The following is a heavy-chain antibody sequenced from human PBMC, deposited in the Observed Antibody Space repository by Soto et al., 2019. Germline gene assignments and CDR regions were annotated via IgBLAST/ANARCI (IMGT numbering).Heavy chain of an antibody. J-gene: IGHJ4*02. CDR1: GYTFTSYG. Sequence: QVQLVQSGAEVKKPGASVKVSCKASGYTFTSYGISWVPQATGQGLEWMGWMSGYNGNTNYAQKLQDRVTRTIDTSTSTAYMEMRRLRYDDTSVYDGARASSCGWYTGGYWGQGTLVTVSS. D-gene: IGHD6-19*01. CDR2: MSGYNGNT. CDR3: ARASSCGWYTGGY. V-gene: IGHV1-18*01.